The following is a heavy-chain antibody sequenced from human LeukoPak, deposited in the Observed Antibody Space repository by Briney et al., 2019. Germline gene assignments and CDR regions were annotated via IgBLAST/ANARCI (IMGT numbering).Heavy chain of an antibody. Sequence: GGSLRLSCAASGFTFSSYAMSWVRQAPGKGLEWVSAISGRGGSTYYADSVKGRFTISRDNSKNTLYLQMNSLRAEDTAVYYCAKPTGVNTVTAPFEYWGQGTLGTVSS. CDR3: AKPTGVNTVTAPFEY. J-gene: IGHJ4*02. V-gene: IGHV3-23*01. D-gene: IGHD4-17*01. CDR2: ISGRGGST. CDR1: GFTFSSYA.